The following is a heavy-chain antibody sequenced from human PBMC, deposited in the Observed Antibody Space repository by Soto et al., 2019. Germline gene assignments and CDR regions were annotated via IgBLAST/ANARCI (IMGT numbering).Heavy chain of an antibody. D-gene: IGHD2-8*02. CDR2: IYNDGVT. CDR1: GDSISTSRYY. CDR3: ARHYCTGGPCYFDY. V-gene: IGHV4-39*01. J-gene: IGHJ4*02. Sequence: PSETLSLTCTVSGDSISTSRYYWAWVRQSPGTGLEWIGTIYNDGVTYYNPSLKSRVTLSIDTSENQFSLNLRSMTAADSTIYYCARHYCTGGPCYFDYWGQGTLVTSPQ.